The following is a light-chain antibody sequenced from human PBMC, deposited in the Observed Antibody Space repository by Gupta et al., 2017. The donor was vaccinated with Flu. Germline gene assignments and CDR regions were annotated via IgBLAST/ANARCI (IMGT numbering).Light chain of an antibody. V-gene: IGKV3-11*01. CDR2: DVY. J-gene: IGKJ2*01. CDR3: QQRSSWPRN. Sequence: EIVLTQSPATLSLSPGERATLSCRASQSVNYYLAWYQQKPGRAPRLLIYDVYKRASGIPARFSGTGSGTDFTLTISSLEPEDFAVYYCQQRSSWPRNFGQGTKFEIK. CDR1: QSVNYY.